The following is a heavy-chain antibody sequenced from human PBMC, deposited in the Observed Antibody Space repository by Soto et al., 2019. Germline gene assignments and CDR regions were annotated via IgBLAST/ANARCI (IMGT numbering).Heavy chain of an antibody. CDR1: GGSISSGGYY. D-gene: IGHD4-17*01. V-gene: IGHV4-31*03. Sequence: QVQLQESGPGLVKPSQTLSLTCTVSGGSISSGGYYWSWIRQHPGKGLEWIGYIYYSGSTYYNPSLKSRVTISVDTSKNQFSLKLSSVTAADTAVYYCARVVAYYGDARLLLGYDGMDVWGQGTTVTVSS. CDR2: IYYSGST. J-gene: IGHJ6*02. CDR3: ARVVAYYGDARLLLGYDGMDV.